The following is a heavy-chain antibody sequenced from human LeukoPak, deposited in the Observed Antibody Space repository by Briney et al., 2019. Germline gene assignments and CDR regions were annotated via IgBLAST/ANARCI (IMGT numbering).Heavy chain of an antibody. CDR1: GFSFSSYA. Sequence: GGSLRLSCAASGFSFSSYAIHWVRQAPGKGLEWLSFISSDGSEKYYADSVRGRFTISRDNSKNTLYLQLSSLRAEDTAVYYCAKDQWSFSYFDYWGQGTLVTVSS. CDR3: AKDQWSFSYFDY. D-gene: IGHD1-26*01. CDR2: ISSDGSEK. V-gene: IGHV3-30*02. J-gene: IGHJ4*02.